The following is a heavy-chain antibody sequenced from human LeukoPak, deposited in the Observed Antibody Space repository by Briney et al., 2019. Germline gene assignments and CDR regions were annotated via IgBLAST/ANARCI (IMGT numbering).Heavy chain of an antibody. CDR3: AREETMGY. Sequence: GGSLRLSCAASGFTFSSSAMSWVRQAPGKGLVWVSRINRDGSNTDYADSVKGRFTISRDNAKNTQYLQMNSLSAEDTAVYYCAREETMGYWGQGTLVTVSS. CDR2: INRDGSNT. CDR1: GFTFSSSA. V-gene: IGHV3-74*01. J-gene: IGHJ4*02. D-gene: IGHD3-10*01.